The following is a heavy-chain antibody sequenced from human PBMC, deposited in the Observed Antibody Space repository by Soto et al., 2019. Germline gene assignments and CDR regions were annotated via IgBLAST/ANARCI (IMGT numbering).Heavy chain of an antibody. Sequence: ASVKVSCKASGYTFTSYGISWVRQAPGQGLEWMGWISAYNGNTNYAQKLQGRVTMTTDTSTSTAYMELRSLRSDDTAVYYCARVGYCSGGSCYSIYYYYYGMDVWGQGTTVTVSS. CDR2: ISAYNGNT. D-gene: IGHD2-15*01. CDR1: GYTFTSYG. V-gene: IGHV1-18*01. CDR3: ARVGYCSGGSCYSIYYYYYGMDV. J-gene: IGHJ6*02.